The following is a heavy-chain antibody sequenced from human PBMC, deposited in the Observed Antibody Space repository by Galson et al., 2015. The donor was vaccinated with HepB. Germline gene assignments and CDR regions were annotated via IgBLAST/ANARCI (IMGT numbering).Heavy chain of an antibody. J-gene: IGHJ6*02. Sequence: QSGAEVKKPGESLKISCKGSGYSFTSHWIGRVRQMPGKGLECMGIIYPGDSEIRYSPSFQGQVTISADKSISTAYLHWTGLKASDTAMYYCARLGHEGYHYYGMDVWGQGTTVTVSS. CDR2: IYPGDSEI. CDR1: GYSFTSHW. CDR3: ARLGHEGYHYYGMDV. D-gene: IGHD2-2*01. V-gene: IGHV5-51*01.